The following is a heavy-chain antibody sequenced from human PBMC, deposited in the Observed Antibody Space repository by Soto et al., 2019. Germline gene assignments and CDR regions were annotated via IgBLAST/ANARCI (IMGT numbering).Heavy chain of an antibody. CDR1: GVSFSGYY. D-gene: IGHD3-16*02. J-gene: IGHJ4*02. Sequence: XETLSLTCAVYGVSFSGYYWSWIRQAPGKGLEWIGEINHSGSTNYNPSLKSRVTISVDTSKNQFSLKLSSVTAADTAMYYCARGRGDYVWGSYRRYFDYWGQGTLVTVSS. CDR2: INHSGST. V-gene: IGHV4-34*01. CDR3: ARGRGDYVWGSYRRYFDY.